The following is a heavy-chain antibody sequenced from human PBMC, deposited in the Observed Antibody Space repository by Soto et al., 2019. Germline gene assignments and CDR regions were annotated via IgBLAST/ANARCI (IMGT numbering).Heavy chain of an antibody. CDR2: IVPLFGST. Sequence: QGQLVQSGAEVKKPGSSVKVSCKASGDMFASYAITWVRQAPGQGLEWMGGIVPLFGSTDYAQKFQGRLTISADKSTKTAYMELTGLTSDDTAVYYGATEFSRTLRGIYWGQGALVTVSS. J-gene: IGHJ4*02. V-gene: IGHV1-69*06. CDR1: GDMFASYA. D-gene: IGHD2-2*01. CDR3: ATEFSRTLRGIY.